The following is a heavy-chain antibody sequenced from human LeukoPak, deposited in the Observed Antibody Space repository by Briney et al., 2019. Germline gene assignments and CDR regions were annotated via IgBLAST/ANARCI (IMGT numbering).Heavy chain of an antibody. CDR2: IPTNSAK. J-gene: IGHJ5*02. CDR3: TRGRDQILRPYVS. Sequence: GGSLRLSCSASGFSLSDYGIRSARQAPGKGLEWISSIPTNSAKFYADSGRGRIAISRDNDKNSVYLQMDGLRDEDTAVYDCTRGRDQILRPYVSWGQGSLGTVSS. CDR1: GFSLSDYG. V-gene: IGHV3-69-1*01. D-gene: IGHD3-10*02.